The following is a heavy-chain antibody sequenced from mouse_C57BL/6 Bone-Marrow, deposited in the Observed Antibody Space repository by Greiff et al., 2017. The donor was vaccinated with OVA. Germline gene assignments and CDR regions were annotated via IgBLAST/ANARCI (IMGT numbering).Heavy chain of an antibody. CDR1: GYTFTDYE. Sequence: QVQLQQSGAELVRPGASVTLSCKASGYTFTDYEMHWVKQTPVHGLEWIGAIDPETGGTAYNQKFKGKAILTADKSSSTAYMELRSLTSEGSAVYYCTRKGHYYGSSSYYFDCWGQGTTLTVSS. J-gene: IGHJ2*01. D-gene: IGHD1-1*01. CDR3: TRKGHYYGSSSYYFDC. CDR2: IDPETGGT. V-gene: IGHV1-15*01.